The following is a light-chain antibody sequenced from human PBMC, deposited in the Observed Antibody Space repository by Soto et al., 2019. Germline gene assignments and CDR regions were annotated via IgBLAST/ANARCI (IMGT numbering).Light chain of an antibody. V-gene: IGKV1-5*01. CDR1: QSISNY. CDR3: QQYNKFSPT. CDR2: DGA. J-gene: IGKJ1*01. Sequence: DIQMTQSPSSLSASVGDRVTLTCRASQSISNYLNCYQQKPGRAPKLLIFDGARLESGVPSRFSGSGSGTEFTFTISSLQPEDFATYYCQQYNKFSPTVGQGTKVDIK.